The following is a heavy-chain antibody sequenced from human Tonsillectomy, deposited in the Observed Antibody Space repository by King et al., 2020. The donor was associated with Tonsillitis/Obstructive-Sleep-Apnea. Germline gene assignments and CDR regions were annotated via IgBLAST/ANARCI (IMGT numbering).Heavy chain of an antibody. J-gene: IGHJ6*03. D-gene: IGHD3-3*01. CDR3: ATAQSLFEWLLSSYYMDV. CDR2: ISDSGGST. CDR1: GFTFSSYA. Sequence: VQLVESGGGFVQRGGSLRLSCAASGFTFSSYAMNWVRQAPGKGLEWVSAISDSGGSTYYADSVKGRFTISRDISKNALYLQMNSLRAEDTAIYYCATAQSLFEWLLSSYYMDVWGKGPAVTVSS. V-gene: IGHV3-23*04.